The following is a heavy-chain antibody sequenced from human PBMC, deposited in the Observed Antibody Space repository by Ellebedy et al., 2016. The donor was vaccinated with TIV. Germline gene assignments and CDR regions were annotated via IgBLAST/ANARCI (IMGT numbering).Heavy chain of an antibody. V-gene: IGHV3-21*06. CDR2: VSRGREA. CDR1: GFTFSIFG. CDR3: SRGGREWSRDC. J-gene: IGHJ4*02. D-gene: IGHD3-3*01. Sequence: GGSLRLXXAASGFTFSIFGMTWVRQRPGKGLEWVATVSRGREAYYADPFKGRFFISRDNDLNSVFLQLNNLRVEDTAVYYCSRGGREWSRDCWGQGTLVTVSS.